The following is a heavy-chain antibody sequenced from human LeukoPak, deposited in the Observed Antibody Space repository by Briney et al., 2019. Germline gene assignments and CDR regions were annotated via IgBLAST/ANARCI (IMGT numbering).Heavy chain of an antibody. V-gene: IGHV3-64D*06. J-gene: IGHJ4*02. CDR2: ISSNGGST. CDR3: ARVGSDGSWSLYYFDY. CDR1: GFTFSSYA. Sequence: GGSLRLSCSASGFTFSSYAMHWVRQAPGKGLEYVSAISSNGGSTYYADSVKGRFTISRDNSKNTLYLQMSSLRAEDTAVYYCARVGSDGSWSLYYFDYWGQGTLVTVSS. D-gene: IGHD2-15*01.